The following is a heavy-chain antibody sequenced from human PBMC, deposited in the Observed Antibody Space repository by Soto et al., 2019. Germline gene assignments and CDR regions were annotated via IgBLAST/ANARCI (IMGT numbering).Heavy chain of an antibody. CDR3: AKDSGSFGYYYYYGMDV. Sequence: QVQLVESGGGVVQPGRSLRLSCAASGFTFSSYGMHWVRQAPGKGLEWVAVISYDGSNKYYADSVKGRFTISRDNSKNTLYLQMNSLSAEDTAVYYCAKDSGSFGYYYYYGMDVWGQGTTVTVSS. CDR2: ISYDGSNK. J-gene: IGHJ6*02. D-gene: IGHD3-10*01. V-gene: IGHV3-30*18. CDR1: GFTFSSYG.